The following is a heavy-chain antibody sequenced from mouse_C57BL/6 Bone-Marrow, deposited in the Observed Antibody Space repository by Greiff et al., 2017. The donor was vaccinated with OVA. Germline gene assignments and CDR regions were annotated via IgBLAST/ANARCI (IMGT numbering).Heavy chain of an antibody. CDR2: ISSGGDYI. CDR1: GFTFSSYA. J-gene: IGHJ2*01. D-gene: IGHD1-1*01. CDR3: KILSSYPYYFDY. Sequence: EVQLQESGEGLVKPGGSLKLSCAASGFTFSSYAMSWVRQTPEKRLEWVAYISSGGDYIYYADTVKGRFTISRDNARNTLYLQMSSLKSEDTAMYYCKILSSYPYYFDYWGQGTTLTVSS. V-gene: IGHV5-9-1*02.